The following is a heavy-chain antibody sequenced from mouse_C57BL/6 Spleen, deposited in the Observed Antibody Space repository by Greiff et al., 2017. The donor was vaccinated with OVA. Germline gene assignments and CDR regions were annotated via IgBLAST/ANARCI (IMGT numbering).Heavy chain of an antibody. CDR2: IYPGSGST. J-gene: IGHJ2*01. CDR3: ARSLYGNYKRYYFDY. CDR1: GYTFTSYW. V-gene: IGHV1-55*01. D-gene: IGHD2-1*01. Sequence: VQLQQPGAELVKPGASVKMSCKASGYTFTSYWITWVKQRPGQGLEWIGDIYPGSGSTNYNEQFKSKATLTVDTSSSTAYMQLSSLTSEDSAVYYCARSLYGNYKRYYFDYWGQGTTLTVSS.